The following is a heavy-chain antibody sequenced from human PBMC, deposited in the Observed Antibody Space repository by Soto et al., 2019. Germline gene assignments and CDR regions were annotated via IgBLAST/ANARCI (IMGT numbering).Heavy chain of an antibody. CDR2: ISSDGTST. CDR3: ARNWYFDL. Sequence: EVPLVESGGGLVQPGGSLRLSCAASGFTFSSCWMHWVRQAPGKGLVWVSRISSDGTSTNNADSVKGRYTISRDNAKNTLYLQMSSLRAEDTAVYYCARNWYFDLWGRGTLVTVSS. CDR1: GFTFSSCW. J-gene: IGHJ2*01. V-gene: IGHV3-74*01.